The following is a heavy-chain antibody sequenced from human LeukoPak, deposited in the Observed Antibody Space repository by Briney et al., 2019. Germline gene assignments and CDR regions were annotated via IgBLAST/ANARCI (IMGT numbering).Heavy chain of an antibody. J-gene: IGHJ4*02. CDR1: GFTFDTHA. CDR2: INGNGAST. V-gene: IGHV3-23*01. Sequence: GGSLRLSCAASGFTFDTHAMSWVRQARGKGLEWVSGINGNGASTYYSDSVKGRFTISRDNSKNTLYLQMSTLRAEDTAVYYCAKDQGYSYYYLDYWGQGTLVTVSS. D-gene: IGHD5-18*01. CDR3: AKDQGYSYYYLDY.